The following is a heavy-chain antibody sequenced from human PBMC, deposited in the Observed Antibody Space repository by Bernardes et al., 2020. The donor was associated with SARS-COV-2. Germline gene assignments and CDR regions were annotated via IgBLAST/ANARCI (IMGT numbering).Heavy chain of an antibody. CDR2: IFWDDDK. J-gene: IGHJ4*02. D-gene: IGHD3-10*01. V-gene: IGHV2-5*02. CDR1: GFSFTTSGVG. CDR3: GRIRPINIRPSYYFDY. Sequence: SGPTLVKPTQTLTLTCVFSGFSFTTSGVGVGWIRQSPGKALEWLGLIFWDDDKRYSPSLRSRLTVTKDTSKNQVVLTMTNMDPVDTGTYYCGRIRPINIRPSYYFDYWGQGTLVTVSS.